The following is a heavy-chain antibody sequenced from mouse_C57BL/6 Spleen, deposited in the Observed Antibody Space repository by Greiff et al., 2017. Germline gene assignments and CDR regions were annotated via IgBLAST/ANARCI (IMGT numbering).Heavy chain of an antibody. V-gene: IGHV1-53*01. CDR1: GYTFTSYW. Sequence: QVQLKQPGTELVKPGASVKLSCKASGYTFTSYWMHWVKQRPGQGLEWIGNINPSNGGTNYNEKFKSKATLTVDKSSSTAYMQLSSLTSEDSAVYYGARSHYEYDEIYFGYWGQGTTLTVSS. J-gene: IGHJ2*01. CDR2: INPSNGGT. D-gene: IGHD2-4*01. CDR3: ARSHYEYDEIYFGY.